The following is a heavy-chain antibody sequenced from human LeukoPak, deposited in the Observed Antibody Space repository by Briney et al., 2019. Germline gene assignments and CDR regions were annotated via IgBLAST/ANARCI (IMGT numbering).Heavy chain of an antibody. CDR3: ARAGTVTTFFDY. Sequence: PSQTLPLTCTVSGGSISSGGYYWSWIRQHPGTGLEWIGYIYYSGSTYYNPSLKSRVTISVDTSKNQFSLKLSSVTAADTAVYYCARAGTVTTFFDYWGQGTLVTVSS. CDR2: IYYSGST. CDR1: GGSISSGGYY. J-gene: IGHJ4*02. V-gene: IGHV4-31*03. D-gene: IGHD4-17*01.